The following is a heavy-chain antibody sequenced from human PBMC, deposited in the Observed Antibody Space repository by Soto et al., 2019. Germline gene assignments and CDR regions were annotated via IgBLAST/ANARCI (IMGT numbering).Heavy chain of an antibody. J-gene: IGHJ3*02. V-gene: IGHV3-21*01. CDR1: GFTFSSYS. CDR3: ARDSRYDQLLPTDSCDI. CDR2: ISSSSSYI. Sequence: EVQLVESGGGLVKPGGSLRLSCAASGFTFSSYSMNWVRQAPGKGLEWVSSISSSSSYIYYADSVKGRFTISRDNVEHLLYLQMNSLRAEDTAVYVCARDSRYDQLLPTDSCDIWGQGTMATVSS. D-gene: IGHD2-2*01.